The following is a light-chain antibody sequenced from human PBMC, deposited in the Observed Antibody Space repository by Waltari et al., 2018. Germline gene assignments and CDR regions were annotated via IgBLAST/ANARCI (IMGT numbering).Light chain of an antibody. CDR2: WAS. J-gene: IGKJ3*01. V-gene: IGKV4-1*01. CDR1: QTVLDSSNNRNY. Sequence: DIVMTQSPDSPAVSLRERAPLNSKSSQTVLDSSNNRNYLAWYQQKPGQPPKLLIYWASSRESGVPDRFSGSGSGTDFTLTITSLQAEDVAVYYCQQYYSPPPLFTFGPGTKVDIK. CDR3: QQYYSPPPLFT.